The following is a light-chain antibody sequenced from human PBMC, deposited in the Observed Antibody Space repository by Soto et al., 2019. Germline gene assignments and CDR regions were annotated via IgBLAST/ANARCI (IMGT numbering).Light chain of an antibody. CDR3: QQVNSYPIT. V-gene: IGKV1-13*02. J-gene: IGKJ5*01. Sequence: AIQLTQSPSSLSASVGDRVTITCRASQDIRGALAWYQQKPGKAPKILIYDVSTLESGVPSRFSGSSSGTDFTLTISSLQPVDFATYYCQQVNSYPITFGQGTRLEIK. CDR2: DVS. CDR1: QDIRGA.